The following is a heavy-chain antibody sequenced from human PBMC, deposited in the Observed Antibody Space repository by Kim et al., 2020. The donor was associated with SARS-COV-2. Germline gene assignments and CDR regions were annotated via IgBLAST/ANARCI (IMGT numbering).Heavy chain of an antibody. D-gene: IGHD6-13*01. CDR1: GFTFSTYW. V-gene: IGHV3-74*01. CDR2: INSDGSST. CDR3: ARDTRDSSSWYFRGYYYYGMDV. Sequence: GGSLRLSCAASGFTFSTYWMHWVRQAPGKGLVWVSRINSDGSSTSYADSVKGRFTISRDTAKNTLYLQMNSLRAEDTAVYYCARDTRDSSSWYFRGYYYYGMDVWGQGTTVTVSS. J-gene: IGHJ6*02.